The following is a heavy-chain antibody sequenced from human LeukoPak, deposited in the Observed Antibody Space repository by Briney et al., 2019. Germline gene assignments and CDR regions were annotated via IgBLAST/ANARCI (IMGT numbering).Heavy chain of an antibody. D-gene: IGHD3-22*01. CDR1: GGSISSYY. Sequence: PSETLSLTCTVSGGSISSYYWSWILQPAGKGLEWIGRIYTSGSTNYNPSLKSRVTMSVDTSKNQFSLKLSSVTAADTAVYYCARDQAYYDSSGQFDYWGQGTLVTVSS. J-gene: IGHJ4*02. CDR3: ARDQAYYDSSGQFDY. CDR2: IYTSGST. V-gene: IGHV4-4*07.